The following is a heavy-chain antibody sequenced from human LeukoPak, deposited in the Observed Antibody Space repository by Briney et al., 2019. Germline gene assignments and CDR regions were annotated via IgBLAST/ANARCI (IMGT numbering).Heavy chain of an antibody. CDR1: GGSISSSSYY. Sequence: SETPSLTCTVSGGSISSSSYYWGWIRQPPGTWLEWLGSIYYSGSTYYNPSLKSRVTISVDTSKNQFSLKLSSVTAADTGVYHCASRIAVAGTACDYWGQGTLVTVSS. J-gene: IGHJ4*02. CDR3: ASRIAVAGTACDY. D-gene: IGHD6-19*01. CDR2: IYYSGST. V-gene: IGHV4-39*01.